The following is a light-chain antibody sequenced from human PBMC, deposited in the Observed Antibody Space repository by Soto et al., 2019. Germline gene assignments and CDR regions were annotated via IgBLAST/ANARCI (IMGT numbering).Light chain of an antibody. CDR2: AAS. Sequence: DIQMTQSPSSVSASVGDRVTITCRASQGISRWLAWYQQKPGNAPKLLIYAASSLQSGVPSRFSGSGSGTDFTLTISSLQPEYSATYYCQQANSFPITFGQGTRLEIK. V-gene: IGKV1-12*01. CDR3: QQANSFPIT. CDR1: QGISRW. J-gene: IGKJ5*01.